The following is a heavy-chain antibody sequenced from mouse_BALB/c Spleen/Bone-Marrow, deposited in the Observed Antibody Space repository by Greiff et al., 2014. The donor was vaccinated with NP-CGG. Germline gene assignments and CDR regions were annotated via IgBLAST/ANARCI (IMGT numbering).Heavy chain of an antibody. D-gene: IGHD4-1*01. CDR3: ARRGTGVDY. V-gene: IGHV1-63*02. J-gene: IGHJ2*01. Sequence: PGHGLEWIGDIYPGGGYTNYNEKFKGKATLTADTSSSTAYMQLSSLTSEDSAVYFRARRGTGVDYWGQGTTLTVSS. CDR2: IYPGGGYT.